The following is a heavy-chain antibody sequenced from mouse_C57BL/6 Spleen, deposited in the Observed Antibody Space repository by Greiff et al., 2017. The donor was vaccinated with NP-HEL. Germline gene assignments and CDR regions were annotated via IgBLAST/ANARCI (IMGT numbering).Heavy chain of an antibody. Sequence: EVQRVESEGGLVQPGSSMKLSCTASGFTFSDYYMAWVRQVPEKGLEWVANINYDGSSTYYLDSLKSRFIISRDNAKNILYLQMSSLKSEDTATYYCARENYGSSYEAWFAYWGQGTLVTVSA. J-gene: IGHJ3*01. CDR2: INYDGSST. V-gene: IGHV5-16*01. CDR1: GFTFSDYY. D-gene: IGHD1-1*01. CDR3: ARENYGSSYEAWFAY.